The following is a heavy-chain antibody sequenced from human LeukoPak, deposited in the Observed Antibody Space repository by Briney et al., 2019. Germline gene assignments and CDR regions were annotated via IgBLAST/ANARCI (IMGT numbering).Heavy chain of an antibody. CDR2: MNSDASST. CDR3: ARGPDYGGPL. V-gene: IGHV3-74*01. J-gene: IGHJ4*02. D-gene: IGHD4-23*01. CDR1: GFTFTNYW. Sequence: PGGSLRLSCVTSGFTFTNYWMHWVRQAPGMGLVWVARMNSDASSTSYADSVKGRFTISRDNAKKTLYLQMNTLRAEDTAVYYCARGPDYGGPLRGQGTLVTVSP.